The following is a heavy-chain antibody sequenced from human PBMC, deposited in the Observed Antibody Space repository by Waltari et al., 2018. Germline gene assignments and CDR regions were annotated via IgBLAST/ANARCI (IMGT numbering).Heavy chain of an antibody. V-gene: IGHV1-18*01. D-gene: IGHD3-22*01. CDR1: GSTCNNYG. J-gene: IGHJ4*02. Sequence: QVQLVQSGAEVKKPGASVKVSCKASGSTCNNYGVAWVRQAPGQGLEWMGLISGYNGDTKFAKKFQDRRTMTTDTSTDTAYMELRSLRSDDTAVYYCARLYDNSYYNYASDYWGQGTLVTVSS. CDR3: ARLYDNSYYNYASDY. CDR2: ISGYNGDT.